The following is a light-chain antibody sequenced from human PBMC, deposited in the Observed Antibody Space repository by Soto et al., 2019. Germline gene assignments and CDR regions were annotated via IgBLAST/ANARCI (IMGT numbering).Light chain of an antibody. CDR2: EVT. CDR3: SSYISTSRYV. J-gene: IGLJ1*01. V-gene: IGLV2-18*02. CDR1: SSDVGKYDR. Sequence: SDLTQPPSVSGSPGQSVTISCTGPSSDVGKYDRVSWYQQPPGTAPKLIIYEVTNRPSGVPARFSGSKSGNTASLTISGLQAEDEADYYCSSYISTSRYVFGAGTKVTVL.